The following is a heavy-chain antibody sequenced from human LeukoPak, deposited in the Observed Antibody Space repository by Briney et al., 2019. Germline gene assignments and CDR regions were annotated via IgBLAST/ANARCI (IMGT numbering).Heavy chain of an antibody. CDR1: GGSISGRSYY. CDR2: LYYTGTT. D-gene: IGHD1-26*01. V-gene: IGHV4-39*02. CDR3: TRRAWDLGNDAFDI. Sequence: SETLSLTCTVSGGSISGRSYYWGWIRQPPGGSLEWIGSLYYTGTTYYNPSLKSRVSISVDTSKNHFAVRLTSVTAADTAIYYCTRRAWDLGNDAFDIWGQGTMVTVPS. J-gene: IGHJ3*02.